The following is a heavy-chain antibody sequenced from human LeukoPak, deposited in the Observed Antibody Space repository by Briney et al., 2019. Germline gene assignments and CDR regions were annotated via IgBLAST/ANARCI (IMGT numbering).Heavy chain of an antibody. J-gene: IGHJ4*02. Sequence: PGGSLRLSCAASGFTFSSYAMHWVRQAPGKGLEWVAVISYDGSNKYYADSVKGRFTISRDNSKNTLYLQMNSLRAEDTALYYCAKDSDGYYDYVWGRRPVGYFDYWGQGTLVTVSS. V-gene: IGHV3-30*04. CDR3: AKDSDGYYDYVWGRRPVGYFDY. D-gene: IGHD3-16*01. CDR2: ISYDGSNK. CDR1: GFTFSSYA.